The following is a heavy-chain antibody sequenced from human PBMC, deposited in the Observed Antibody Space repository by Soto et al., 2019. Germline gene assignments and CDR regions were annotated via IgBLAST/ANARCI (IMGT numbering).Heavy chain of an antibody. CDR3: AKGRANFYYYSSGYYTDSYYYYGMDV. D-gene: IGHD3-22*01. J-gene: IGHJ6*02. CDR2: ISGSGGGT. Sequence: GGSLRLSCAASGFTFSSYAMSWVRQAPGKGLEWVSAISGSGGGTYYADSVKGRFTISRDNSKNTLYLQMNSLRAEDTAVYYCAKGRANFYYYSSGYYTDSYYYYGMDVWGQGTTVTVSS. V-gene: IGHV3-23*01. CDR1: GFTFSSYA.